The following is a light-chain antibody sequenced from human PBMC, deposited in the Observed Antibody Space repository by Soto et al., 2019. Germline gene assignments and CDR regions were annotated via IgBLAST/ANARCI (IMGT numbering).Light chain of an antibody. Sequence: DIQMTQSPSSLSASVGDRVTITCRASQSISTYLNWYQQKPGKVPKLLIYGASSLQSGVPSRFSGSGSGTEFTLSISSLQPEDFATYYCQQSYSTSRTFGGGTKVEIK. CDR2: GAS. CDR3: QQSYSTSRT. J-gene: IGKJ4*01. CDR1: QSISTY. V-gene: IGKV1-39*01.